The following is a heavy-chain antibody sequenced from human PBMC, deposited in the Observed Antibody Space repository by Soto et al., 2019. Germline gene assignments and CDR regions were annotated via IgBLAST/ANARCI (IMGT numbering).Heavy chain of an antibody. D-gene: IGHD1-26*01. CDR1: GFTFSSYS. Sequence: GGSLRLSCAASGFTFSSYSMNWVRQAPGKGLEWVSSISSSRSYIYYADSVKGRFTISRDNAKNSLYLQVNSLRAEDTAVYYCASSRWGRGDTTVPPFDYWGQGTLVTVSS. V-gene: IGHV3-21*01. J-gene: IGHJ4*02. CDR2: ISSSRSYI. CDR3: ASSRWGRGDTTVPPFDY.